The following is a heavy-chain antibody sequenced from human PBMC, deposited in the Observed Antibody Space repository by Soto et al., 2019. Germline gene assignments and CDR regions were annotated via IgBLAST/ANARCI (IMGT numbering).Heavy chain of an antibody. CDR1: GGSISSSSYY. D-gene: IGHD4-4*01. J-gene: IGHJ6*03. CDR2: IYYSGST. V-gene: IGHV4-39*01. Sequence: SETLSLTCTVSGGSISSSSYYWGWIRQPPGKGLEWIGSIYYSGSTYYNPSLKSRVTISVDTSKNQFSLKLSSVTAADTAVYYCARPVLHYTHNYYYYMDVWGKGTTVTVSS. CDR3: ARPVLHYTHNYYYYMDV.